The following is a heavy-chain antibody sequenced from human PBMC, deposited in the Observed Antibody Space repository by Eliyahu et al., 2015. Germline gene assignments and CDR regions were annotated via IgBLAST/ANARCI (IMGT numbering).Heavy chain of an antibody. J-gene: IGHJ4*02. CDR2: IYSGGSA. CDR3: AREGWLNDHLY. Sequence: EVQLVESGGGLVQPGGSLRLSCAASGFTVSSNYMSWVRQAPGKGLEWVSVIYSGGSAYYADSVKGRFTISRDNSKNTLYLQMNSLRAEDTAVYYCAREGWLNDHLYWGQGTLVTVSS. D-gene: IGHD3-22*01. V-gene: IGHV3-66*01. CDR1: GFTVSSNY.